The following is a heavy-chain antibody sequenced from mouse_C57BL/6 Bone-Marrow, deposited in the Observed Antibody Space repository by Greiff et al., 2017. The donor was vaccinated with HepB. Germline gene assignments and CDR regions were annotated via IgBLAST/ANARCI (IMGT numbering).Heavy chain of an antibody. CDR2: IDPETGGT. J-gene: IGHJ4*01. V-gene: IGHV1-15*01. D-gene: IGHD4-1*02. Sequence: QVQLQQSGAELVRPGASVTLSCKASGYTFTDYEMHWVKQTPVHGLEWIGAIDPETGGTAYNQKFKGKAILTADKSSNTAYLQLSSLTSEDTAIYYCALNWSYAMDYWGQGTSVTVSS. CDR3: ALNWSYAMDY. CDR1: GYTFTDYE.